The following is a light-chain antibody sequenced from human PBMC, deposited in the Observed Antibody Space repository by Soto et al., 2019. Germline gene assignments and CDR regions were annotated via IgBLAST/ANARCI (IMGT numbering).Light chain of an antibody. Sequence: PQSPSTPSLSPGEGSTLSCRASQSVTSKLAWYQQKPGQAPRLLISGASNRATGIPDRFSGSGSGTDFTLTISRLEPEDFAVYYCQQYGSSPYTFGLGTRLEIK. J-gene: IGKJ5*01. CDR2: GAS. V-gene: IGKV3-20*01. CDR1: QSVTSK. CDR3: QQYGSSPYT.